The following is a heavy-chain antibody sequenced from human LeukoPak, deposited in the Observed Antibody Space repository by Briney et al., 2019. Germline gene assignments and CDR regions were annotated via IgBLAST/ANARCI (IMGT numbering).Heavy chain of an antibody. CDR1: GFIFGDHA. D-gene: IGHD5-18*01. CDR3: TRGPILLWMHNGMDV. Sequence: PGQSLRLSCTAYGFIFGDHAMSWVRQAPGKGLEWVGFIRSKAYGGTTEYAAPVKGRFTISRDDSKSIAYLQMNSLETEDTALYYCTRGPILLWMHNGMDVWGQGTTVTVSS. V-gene: IGHV3-49*04. CDR2: IRSKAYGGTT. J-gene: IGHJ6*02.